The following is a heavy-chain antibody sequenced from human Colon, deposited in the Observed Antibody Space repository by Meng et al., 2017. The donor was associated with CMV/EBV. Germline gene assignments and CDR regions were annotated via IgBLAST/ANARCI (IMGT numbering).Heavy chain of an antibody. CDR3: ARDSGRGYRFGYNWFDP. V-gene: IGHV3-30-3*01. D-gene: IGHD5-12*01. J-gene: IGHJ5*02. CDR2: ISNDGSNI. Sequence: FRTSGLRSFRQAPGPGLAWVASISNDGSNIYYADSVKGRFTISRDNSKSTLYVQIHTLTTEDTAVYYCARDSGRGYRFGYNWFDPWGQGTLVTVSS. CDR1: FRTSG.